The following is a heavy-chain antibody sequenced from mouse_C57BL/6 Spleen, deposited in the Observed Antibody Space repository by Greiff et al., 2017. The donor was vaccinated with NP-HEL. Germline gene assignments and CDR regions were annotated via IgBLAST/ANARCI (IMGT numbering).Heavy chain of an antibody. D-gene: IGHD1-1*01. J-gene: IGHJ4*01. CDR1: GYTFTSYW. V-gene: IGHV1-64*01. CDR3: ARQTVVAYYYAMDY. CDR2: IHPNSGST. Sequence: QVQLQQPGAELVKPGASVKLSCKASGYTFTSYWMHWVKQRPGQGLEWIGMIHPNSGSTNYNEKFKSKATLTVDKSSSTAYIQLSSLTSEDSAVYYCARQTVVAYYYAMDYWGQGTSVTVSS.